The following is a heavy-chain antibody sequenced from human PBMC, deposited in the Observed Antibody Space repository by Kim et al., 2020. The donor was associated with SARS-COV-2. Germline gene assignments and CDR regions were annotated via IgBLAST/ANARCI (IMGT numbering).Heavy chain of an antibody. J-gene: IGHJ6*01. CDR3: ARALWFGESYVYYYYYGM. CDR1: GGSFSGYY. Sequence: SETLSLTCAVYGGSFSGYYWSWIRQPPGKGLEWIGEINHSGSTNYNPSLKSRVTISVDTSKNQFSLKLSSVTAADTAVYYCARALWFGESYVYYYYYGM. D-gene: IGHD3-10*01. V-gene: IGHV4-34*01. CDR2: INHSGST.